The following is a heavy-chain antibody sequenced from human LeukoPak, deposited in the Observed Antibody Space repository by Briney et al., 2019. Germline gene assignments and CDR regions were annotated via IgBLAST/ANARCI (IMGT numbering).Heavy chain of an antibody. J-gene: IGHJ3*02. D-gene: IGHD3-22*01. Sequence: SVKVSCKASVYTFTSYGISWGRQAPEQGLEWMGGIIPIFGTANYAQKFQGRVTITADKSTSTAYMELSSLRSEDTAVYYCASASGNSSGYYYGSGAFDIWGQGTMVTVSS. V-gene: IGHV1-69*06. CDR1: VYTFTSYG. CDR3: ASASGNSSGYYYGSGAFDI. CDR2: IIPIFGTA.